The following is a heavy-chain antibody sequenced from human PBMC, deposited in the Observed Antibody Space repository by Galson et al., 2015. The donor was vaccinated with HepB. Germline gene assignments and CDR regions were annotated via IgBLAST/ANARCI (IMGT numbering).Heavy chain of an antibody. J-gene: IGHJ4*02. CDR2: INPSGGST. CDR1: GYIFTSYY. V-gene: IGHV1-46*03. CDR3: ARGGYDDSSCYYAYY. D-gene: IGHD3-22*01. Sequence: SVKVSCKASGYIFTSYYMHWVRQAPGQGLEWMGIINPSGGSTSYAQKFQGRVTMTRDTSTSTVYMELSSLRSEDTAVYYCARGGYDDSSCYYAYYWGQGTLVTVSS.